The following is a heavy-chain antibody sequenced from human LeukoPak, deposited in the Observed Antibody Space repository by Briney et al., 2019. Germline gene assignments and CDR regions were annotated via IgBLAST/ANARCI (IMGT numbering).Heavy chain of an antibody. Sequence: GASVKVSCKASGYTFTSYAMNWVRQAPGQGLEWMGWINTNTGNPTYAQGFTGRFVISLDTSVSTAYLQISSLKAEDTAVYYCAREGSGRDGYNYGYWGQGTLVTVSS. D-gene: IGHD5-24*01. CDR1: GYTFTSYA. CDR2: INTNTGNP. CDR3: AREGSGRDGYNYGY. V-gene: IGHV7-4-1*02. J-gene: IGHJ4*02.